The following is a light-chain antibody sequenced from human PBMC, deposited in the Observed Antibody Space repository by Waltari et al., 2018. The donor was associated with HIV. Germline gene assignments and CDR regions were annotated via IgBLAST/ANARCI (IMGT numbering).Light chain of an antibody. Sequence: IVLTQSPATLSLSPGERATLSCRASQTVDTNYLAWYQQRLGQAPRLLIYGTSNRATGIPDRFTGGGSGTDFTLTISRLEPDDFAVYYCQQYGTSYFTFGPGTKVEI. CDR3: QQYGTSYFT. CDR2: GTS. J-gene: IGKJ3*01. CDR1: QTVDTNY. V-gene: IGKV3-20*01.